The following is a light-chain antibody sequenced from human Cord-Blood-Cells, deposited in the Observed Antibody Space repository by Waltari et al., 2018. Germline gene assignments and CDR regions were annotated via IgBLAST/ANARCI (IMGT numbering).Light chain of an antibody. J-gene: IGKJ4*01. V-gene: IGKV3-11*01. CDR2: DAS. CDR3: QQRSNWLT. CDR1: QSVRSY. Sequence: IVLTQSQAALSLSPGERATLPCSASQSVRSYLAEYQQQPGQAPRLLIYDASNSATANPARLSVSGSGTHFTLSISSLEPEDFAVYCCQQRSNWLTFGGGTKVENK.